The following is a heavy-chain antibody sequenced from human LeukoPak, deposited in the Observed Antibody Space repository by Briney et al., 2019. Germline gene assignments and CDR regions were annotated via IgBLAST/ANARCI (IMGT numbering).Heavy chain of an antibody. V-gene: IGHV4-30-4*07. CDR3: ARHEITMVRFLTSYNWFDP. Sequence: TPSQTLSLTCAVSGGSISSGAYSWSWIRQPPGKGLEWIGYIYYSGSTYYNPSLKSRVTISVDTSKNQFSLKLSSVTAADTAVYYCARHEITMVRFLTSYNWFDPWGQGTLVTVSS. J-gene: IGHJ5*02. CDR1: GGSISSGAYS. CDR2: IYYSGST. D-gene: IGHD3-10*01.